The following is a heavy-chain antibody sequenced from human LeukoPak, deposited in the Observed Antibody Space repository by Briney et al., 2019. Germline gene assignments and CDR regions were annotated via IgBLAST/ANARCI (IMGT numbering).Heavy chain of an antibody. CDR1: GYTFTSYD. J-gene: IGHJ4*02. D-gene: IGHD5-18*01. Sequence: GASVKVSCKTSGYTFTSYDINWVRQATGQGLEWMGWMNPNSGNAGYIRKSQGRVTMTRNTSISTAYMELSSLRSEDTAVYYCARSYSYGSRNFDYWGQGTLVTVSS. CDR3: ARSYSYGSRNFDY. V-gene: IGHV1-8*01. CDR2: MNPNSGNA.